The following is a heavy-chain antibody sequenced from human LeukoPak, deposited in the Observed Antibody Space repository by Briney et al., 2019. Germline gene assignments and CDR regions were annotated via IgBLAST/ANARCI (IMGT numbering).Heavy chain of an antibody. D-gene: IGHD3-10*01. V-gene: IGHV4-59*01. CDR3: ARTMVRGDAFDI. Sequence: KPSETLSLTCTVSGGSISSYYWSWIRQPPGKGLEWTGYIYYSGSTNYNPSLKSRVTISVDTSKNQFSLKLSSVTAADTAVYYCARTMVRGDAFDIWGQGTMVTVSS. J-gene: IGHJ3*02. CDR2: IYYSGST. CDR1: GGSISSYY.